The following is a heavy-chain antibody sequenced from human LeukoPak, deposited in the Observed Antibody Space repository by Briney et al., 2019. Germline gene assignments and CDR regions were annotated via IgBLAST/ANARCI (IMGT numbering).Heavy chain of an antibody. Sequence: GSMRLSCGASASTIRRYAISWVPQALKEGLEWVSAISGSGGSTYYADSVKGRFTISRDNSKNTLYLQMNSLRAEDTAVYYCAKSPRGELSYWGQGTLVTVSS. CDR3: AKSPRGELSY. CDR2: ISGSGGST. D-gene: IGHD3-16*02. V-gene: IGHV3-23*01. CDR1: ASTIRRYA. J-gene: IGHJ4*02.